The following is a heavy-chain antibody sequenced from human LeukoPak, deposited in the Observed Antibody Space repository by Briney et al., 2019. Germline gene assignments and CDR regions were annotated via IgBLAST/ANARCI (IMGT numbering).Heavy chain of an antibody. CDR1: GGSISSYY. Sequence: PSETLSLTCTVSGGSISSYYWSWIRQPAGKGLEWIGRIYTSGSTNYNPSLKSRVTMSVDTSKNQFSLKLSSVTAADTAVYYCARVYCSGGSCYSFDYWGQGTLVTVSS. CDR2: IYTSGST. V-gene: IGHV4-4*07. D-gene: IGHD2-15*01. J-gene: IGHJ4*02. CDR3: ARVYCSGGSCYSFDY.